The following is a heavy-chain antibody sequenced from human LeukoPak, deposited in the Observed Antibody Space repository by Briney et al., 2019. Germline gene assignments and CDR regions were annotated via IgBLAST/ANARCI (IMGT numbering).Heavy chain of an antibody. J-gene: IGHJ6*03. V-gene: IGHV3-73*01. CDR2: IRNKANSYST. CDR3: TRGDYGDYYYMDV. D-gene: IGHD4-17*01. Sequence: GGSLRLSCAASGFTFSSYGMHWVRQASGKGLEWVGRIRNKANSYSTAYAASMKGRFTVSRDDSKNTAYLQMNSLKTEDTAVYYCTRGDYGDYYYMDVWGKGTTVTVSS. CDR1: GFTFSSYG.